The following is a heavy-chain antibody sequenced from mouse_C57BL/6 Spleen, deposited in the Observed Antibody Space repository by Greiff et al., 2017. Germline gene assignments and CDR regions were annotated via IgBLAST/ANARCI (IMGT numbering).Heavy chain of an antibody. V-gene: IGHV14-2*01. J-gene: IGHJ1*03. CDR3: ASNYGSSYWYFDV. D-gene: IGHD1-1*01. CDR2: IDPEDGET. Sequence: VQLQQSGAELVKPGASVKLSCTASGFNIKDYYMHWVKQRTEQGLEWIGRIDPEDGETKYAPKFQGRATITADTSSNTAYLQLSSLTSEDTAVYYCASNYGSSYWYFDVWGTGTTVTVSS. CDR1: GFNIKDYY.